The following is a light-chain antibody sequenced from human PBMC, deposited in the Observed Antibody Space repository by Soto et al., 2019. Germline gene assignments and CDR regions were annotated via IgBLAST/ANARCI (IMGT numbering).Light chain of an antibody. V-gene: IGLV2-14*03. CDR3: SSYTSSSALGI. CDR1: SSDVGGYNY. J-gene: IGLJ2*01. CDR2: DVS. Sequence: QSVLTQPASVSGSPGQSITISCTGTSSDVGGYNYVSWYQQHPGKAPKLIIYDVSNRPSGVSFRFSGSKSGNTASLSISGLQPEDEADYHCSSYTSSSALGIFGGGTQLTVL.